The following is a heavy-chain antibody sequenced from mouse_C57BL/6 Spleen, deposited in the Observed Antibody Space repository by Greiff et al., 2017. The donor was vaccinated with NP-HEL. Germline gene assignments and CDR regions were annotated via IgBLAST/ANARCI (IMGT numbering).Heavy chain of an antibody. J-gene: IGHJ1*03. CDR3: ARSDPDYYGSSYWYFDV. D-gene: IGHD1-1*01. V-gene: IGHV1-81*01. CDR2: IYPRSGNT. CDR1: GYTFTSYG. Sequence: VQLQQSGAELARPGASVKLSCKASGYTFTSYGISWVKQRTGQGLEWIGEIYPRSGNTYYNEKFKGKATLTADKSSSTAYMELRSLTAEDSAVYFCARSDPDYYGSSYWYFDVWGTGTTVTVSS.